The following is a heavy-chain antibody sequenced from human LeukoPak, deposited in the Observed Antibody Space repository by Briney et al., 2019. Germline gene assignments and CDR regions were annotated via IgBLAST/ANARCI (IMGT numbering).Heavy chain of an antibody. V-gene: IGHV3-23*01. CDR1: GFTFSSYA. J-gene: IGHJ4*02. Sequence: PGGSLRLSCAASGFTFSSYAMSWVRQAPGKGLEWVSAISGSGRGGGPYYADSVKGRFTISRDNSKNTLYLQMNSLRAEDTAVYYCARVGYDILTGYYHIDYWGQGTLVTVSS. D-gene: IGHD3-9*01. CDR2: ISGSGRGGGP. CDR3: ARVGYDILTGYYHIDY.